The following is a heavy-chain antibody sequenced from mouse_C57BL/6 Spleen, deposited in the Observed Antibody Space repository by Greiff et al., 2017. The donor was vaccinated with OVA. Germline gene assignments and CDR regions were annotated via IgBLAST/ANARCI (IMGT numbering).Heavy chain of an antibody. Sequence: VQVVESGAELARPGASVKLSCKASGYTFTSYGISWVKQRTGQGLEWIGEIYPRSGNTYYNEKFKGKATLTADKSSSTAYMELRSLTSEDSAVYFCARQLRLQDYAMDYWGQGTSVTVSS. CDR1: GYTFTSYG. CDR3: ARQLRLQDYAMDY. V-gene: IGHV1-81*01. CDR2: IYPRSGNT. J-gene: IGHJ4*01. D-gene: IGHD3-2*02.